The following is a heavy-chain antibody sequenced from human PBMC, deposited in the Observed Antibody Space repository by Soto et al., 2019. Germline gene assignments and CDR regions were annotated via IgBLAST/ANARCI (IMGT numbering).Heavy chain of an antibody. CDR1: GFTFSNYA. CDR3: AKADCSSTSCSSYFDC. D-gene: IGHD2-2*01. J-gene: IGHJ4*02. Sequence: GGSLRLSCAASGFTFSNYAMSWVRQAPGKGLEWVSAISGNDGSTYYADSVKGRFTISRDNSKNTLYLQMNSLRAEDTAVYYCAKADCSSTSCSSYFDCWGQGTLVTVSS. V-gene: IGHV3-23*01. CDR2: ISGNDGST.